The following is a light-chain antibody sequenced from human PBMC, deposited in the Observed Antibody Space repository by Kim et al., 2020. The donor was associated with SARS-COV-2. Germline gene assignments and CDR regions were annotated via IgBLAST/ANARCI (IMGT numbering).Light chain of an antibody. CDR2: DKN. J-gene: IGLJ3*02. Sequence: VALGQTVRLACQGNSLRTYSANWYQQKPGQAPILVISDKNNRPSGIPDRFAGSSSGNTASLTITGAQAEDEADYYCNSRDSSVSMVFGGGTKLTVL. CDR3: NSRDSSVSMV. V-gene: IGLV3-19*01. CDR1: SLRTYS.